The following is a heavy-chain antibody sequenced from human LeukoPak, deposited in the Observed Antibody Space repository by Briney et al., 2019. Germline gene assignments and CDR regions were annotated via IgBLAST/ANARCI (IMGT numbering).Heavy chain of an antibody. V-gene: IGHV3-74*01. CDR3: ARDWGDSSGYLLDY. Sequence: PGGSLRLSCAASGFTFSSYWMHWVRQAPGKGLVWVSRVNSDGNNTTYADSVKGRFTISRDNAKNTLYLQMNSLRAEDTAVYYCARDWGDSSGYLLDYWGQGTLVTVSS. D-gene: IGHD3-22*01. J-gene: IGHJ4*02. CDR1: GFTFSSYW. CDR2: VNSDGNNT.